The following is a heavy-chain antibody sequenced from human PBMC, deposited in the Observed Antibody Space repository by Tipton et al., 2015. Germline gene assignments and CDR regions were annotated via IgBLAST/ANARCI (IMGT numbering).Heavy chain of an antibody. D-gene: IGHD3/OR15-3a*01. J-gene: IGHJ6*02. CDR2: ISASGRT. Sequence: TLSLTCIVSNGSIRSYYWSWIRQPVGKGLEWIGRISASGRTNYTPSLKSRVTMSVDASKNQFSLNLRSVTAADTAIYYCARGRTIGLGVDVWGQGTTVTVSS. CDR3: ARGRTIGLGVDV. CDR1: NGSIRSYY. V-gene: IGHV4-4*07.